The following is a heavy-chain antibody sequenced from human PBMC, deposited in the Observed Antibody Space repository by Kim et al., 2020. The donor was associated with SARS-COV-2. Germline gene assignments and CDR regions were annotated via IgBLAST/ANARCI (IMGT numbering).Heavy chain of an antibody. CDR1: EFTLSSYE. Sequence: GGSLRLSCEASEFTLSSYEMNWVRQAPGKGLEWISYIATSENNVHYADSVRGRFTVSRDNAKNSLYLQMNSLRAEDTAVYYCARGIPGIRGDACDIWGQGTMVTVSS. CDR3: ARGIPGIRGDACDI. V-gene: IGHV3-48*03. CDR2: IATSENNV. J-gene: IGHJ3*02. D-gene: IGHD3-10*01.